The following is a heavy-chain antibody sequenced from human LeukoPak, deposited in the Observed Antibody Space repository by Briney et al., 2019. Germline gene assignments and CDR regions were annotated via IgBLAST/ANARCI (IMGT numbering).Heavy chain of an antibody. CDR3: AKALESLEDGMDV. J-gene: IGHJ6*02. V-gene: IGHV3-30*02. CDR1: GFTFSSYG. CDR2: IRYDGSNK. Sequence: PGGSLRLSCAASGFTFSSYGMHWVRQAPGKGLEWVAFIRYDGSNKYYADSVKGRFTISRDNSKNTLCLQMNSLRAEDTALYYCAKALESLEDGMDVWGQGTTVTVSS.